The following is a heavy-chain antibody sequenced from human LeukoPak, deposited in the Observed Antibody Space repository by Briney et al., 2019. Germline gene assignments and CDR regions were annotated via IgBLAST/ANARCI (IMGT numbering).Heavy chain of an antibody. CDR2: ISSSSSPV. CDR1: GFTFSSYG. Sequence: GGSLRLSCAASGFTFSSYGMNWVRQAPGKGLEWVSYISSSSSPVYYSDSVKGRFTISRDNAKNSLYLQMNSLRDDDTAVYYCARFRNYGLDYWGQGTVVTVSS. CDR3: ARFRNYGLDY. V-gene: IGHV3-48*02. J-gene: IGHJ4*02. D-gene: IGHD1-7*01.